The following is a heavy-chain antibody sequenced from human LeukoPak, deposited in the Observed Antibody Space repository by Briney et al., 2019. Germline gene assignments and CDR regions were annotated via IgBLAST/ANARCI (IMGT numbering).Heavy chain of an antibody. J-gene: IGHJ4*02. CDR2: IYSGGST. D-gene: IGHD6-13*01. CDR3: ARDLRRHSSTFDY. Sequence: PGGSLRLSCAASRFTVSSNYMSWVRQAPGKGLEWVSVIYSGGSTYYAASVKGRFTISRDNSKNTLYLQMNSLRAEDTAVYYCARDLRRHSSTFDYWGQGTLVTVSS. CDR1: RFTVSSNY. V-gene: IGHV3-66*01.